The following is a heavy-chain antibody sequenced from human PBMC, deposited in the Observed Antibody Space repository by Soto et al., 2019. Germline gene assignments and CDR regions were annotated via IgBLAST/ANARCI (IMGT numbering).Heavy chain of an antibody. J-gene: IGHJ4*02. D-gene: IGHD2-2*01. CDR3: AKVSRGMGVVPAALK. Sequence: EVQLLESGGGLEQPGGSLRLSCVGSGHTFHNYAMTWVRQAPGKGLEWVSGISGSGGSTYYADSVRGRFTISRDDSKNTLYLQMNSLRAEDTAVYYCAKVSRGMGVVPAALKWGQGTVVTVSS. V-gene: IGHV3-23*01. CDR1: GHTFHNYA. CDR2: ISGSGGST.